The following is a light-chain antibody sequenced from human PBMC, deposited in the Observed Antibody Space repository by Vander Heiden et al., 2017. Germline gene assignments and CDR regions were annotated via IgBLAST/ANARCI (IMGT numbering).Light chain of an antibody. CDR2: AAS. CDR3: QQSYSTPPLT. V-gene: IGKV1-39*01. CDR1: QSISSY. J-gene: IGKJ4*01. Sequence: HITHSPSSLSASGGDRVTITCRASQSISSYLNWYQQKPGKAPKLLIYAASSLQSGVPSRFSGSGSGTDFTLTISSLQPEDFATYYCQQSYSTPPLTFGGGTKVEIK.